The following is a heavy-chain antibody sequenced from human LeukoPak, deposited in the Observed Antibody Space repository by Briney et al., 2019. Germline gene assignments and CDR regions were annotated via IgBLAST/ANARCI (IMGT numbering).Heavy chain of an antibody. CDR2: FHPEDGET. V-gene: IGHV1-24*01. Sequence: ASVKVSCKVSGYTLTELSMHWVRQAPGKGLEWMGGFHPEDGETIYAQKFQGRVTMTEDTSTDTAYMELSSLRSEDTAVYYCATALRFQPLLYPGPFDYWGQGTLVTVSS. CDR3: ATALRFQPLLYPGPFDY. D-gene: IGHD2-2*02. CDR1: GYTLTELS. J-gene: IGHJ4*02.